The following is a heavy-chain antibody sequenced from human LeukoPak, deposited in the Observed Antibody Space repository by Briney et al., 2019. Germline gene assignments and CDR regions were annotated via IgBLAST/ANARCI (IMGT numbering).Heavy chain of an antibody. CDR1: GGSISNYY. D-gene: IGHD2-2*02. CDR2: IYNSGST. CDR3: ARAQSGYCSSTSCYTAVDAFDI. V-gene: IGHV4-59*12. J-gene: IGHJ3*02. Sequence: SETLSLTCTVSGGSISNYYWSWIRQPPGKGLEWLGYIYNSGSTNYNPSLKSRVTMSVDTSKNQFSLKLSSVTAADTAVYYCARAQSGYCSSTSCYTAVDAFDIWGQGTMVTVSS.